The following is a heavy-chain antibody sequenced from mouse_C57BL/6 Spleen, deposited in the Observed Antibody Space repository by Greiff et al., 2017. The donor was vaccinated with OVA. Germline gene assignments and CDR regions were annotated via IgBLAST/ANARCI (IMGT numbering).Heavy chain of an antibody. CDR3: TRYDYAMDY. CDR1: GYTFTDYE. Sequence: QVQLQQSGAELVRPGASVTLSCKASGYTFTDYEMHWVKQTPVHGLEWIGAIDPEPGGTAYNQKFKGKAILTADKSSSTAYMELRSLTSEDSAVYYCTRYDYAMDYWGQGTSVTVSS. V-gene: IGHV1-15*01. D-gene: IGHD2-4*01. CDR2: IDPEPGGT. J-gene: IGHJ4*01.